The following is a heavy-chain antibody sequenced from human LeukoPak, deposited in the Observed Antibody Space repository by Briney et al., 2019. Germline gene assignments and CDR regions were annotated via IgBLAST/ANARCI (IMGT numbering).Heavy chain of an antibody. CDR3: AKEVVPAASPDY. V-gene: IGHV3-30*02. CDR2: IRYDGSNK. J-gene: IGHJ4*02. CDR1: GFTCSSYG. D-gene: IGHD2-2*01. Sequence: GGSLRLSCAASGFTCSSYGMHWVRQAPGKGLEWVAFIRYDGSNKYYADSVKGRFTISRDNSKNTLYLQMNSLRAEDTAVYYCAKEVVPAASPDYWGQGTLVTVSS.